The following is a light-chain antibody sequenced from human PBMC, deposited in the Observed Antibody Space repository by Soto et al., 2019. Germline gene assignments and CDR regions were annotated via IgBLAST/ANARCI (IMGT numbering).Light chain of an antibody. CDR2: GAS. V-gene: IGKV3-15*01. J-gene: IGKJ4*01. CDR1: QSVSSN. Sequence: EIVMTQSPATLSVSPGERATLSCRASQSVSSNLAWYQQKPGQAPRLLIYGASTRATGIPARFGGSGSGTEFTLTINSLQSEDFAVYYCQQYNNWPPLTFGGGTKVEIK. CDR3: QQYNNWPPLT.